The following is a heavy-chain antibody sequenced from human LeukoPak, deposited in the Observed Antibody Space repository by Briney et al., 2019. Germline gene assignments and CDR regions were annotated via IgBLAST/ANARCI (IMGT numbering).Heavy chain of an antibody. D-gene: IGHD3-9*01. CDR2: IYYSGST. J-gene: IGHJ4*02. CDR3: AGFRGYDILTGYSYYFDY. V-gene: IGHV4-59*01. CDR1: GGSISSYY. Sequence: PSETLSLTCTVSGGSISSYYWSWIRQPPGKGLEWIGYIYYSGSTNYNPSLKSRVTISVDTSKNQFSLKLSSVTAADTAVYYCAGFRGYDILTGYSYYFDYWGQGTLVTVSS.